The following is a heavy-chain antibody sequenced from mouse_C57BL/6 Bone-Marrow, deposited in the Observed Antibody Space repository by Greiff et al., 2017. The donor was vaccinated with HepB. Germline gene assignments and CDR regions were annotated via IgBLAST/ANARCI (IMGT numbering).Heavy chain of an antibody. Sequence: VNVVESGAELVKPGASVKMSCKASGYTFTTYPIEWMKQNHGKSLEWIGNFHPYNDDTKYNEKFKGKATLTVEKSSSTVYLELSRLTSDDSAVYYCARGGGGTVVATNYFDYWGQGTTLTVSS. D-gene: IGHD1-1*01. CDR2: FHPYNDDT. V-gene: IGHV1-47*01. J-gene: IGHJ2*01. CDR1: GYTFTTYP. CDR3: ARGGGGTVVATNYFDY.